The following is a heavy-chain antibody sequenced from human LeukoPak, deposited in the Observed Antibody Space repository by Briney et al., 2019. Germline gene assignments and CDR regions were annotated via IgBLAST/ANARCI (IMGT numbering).Heavy chain of an antibody. D-gene: IGHD3-10*01. CDR2: INSGDTT. CDR3: ASILRSSSGYYFDY. J-gene: IGHJ4*02. Sequence: GGSLRLSCAASGFXVSTNYMSWVRQAPGKGLEWVSVINSGDTTFYADSVRGKFTISRDNSKNTLYLRMNSLRAEDTAVYYCASILRSSSGYYFDYWGQGTLVTVSS. V-gene: IGHV3-66*01. CDR1: GFXVSTNY.